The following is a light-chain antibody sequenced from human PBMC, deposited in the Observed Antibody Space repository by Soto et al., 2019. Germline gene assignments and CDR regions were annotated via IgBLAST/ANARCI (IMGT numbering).Light chain of an antibody. V-gene: IGKV3-20*01. CDR2: GAS. CDR1: QSVSSTY. J-gene: IGKJ2*01. CDR3: QQYGSSPPNT. Sequence: EIVLTQSPGTLSLSPGERATLSCRASQSVSSTYLAWYQQKPGQAPRLLIYGASSRATGIPDRFSGSGSGTDFTLTISRLEPEDFAVDYYQQYGSSPPNTFGQGTKLEIK.